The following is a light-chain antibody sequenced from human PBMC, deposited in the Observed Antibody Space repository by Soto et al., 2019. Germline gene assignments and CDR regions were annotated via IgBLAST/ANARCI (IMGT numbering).Light chain of an antibody. CDR2: DAS. CDR1: QSVSSN. CDR3: QQYNNWLLYT. V-gene: IGKV3-15*01. Sequence: EIVMTQSPATLSVSPGERATLSCRASQSVSSNLAWYQQKPGQAPRLLIYDASTRATGIPGRFSGSGSGTEFTLTIRSLQSEDFAVYYCQQYNNWLLYTFGQGTKLEIK. J-gene: IGKJ2*01.